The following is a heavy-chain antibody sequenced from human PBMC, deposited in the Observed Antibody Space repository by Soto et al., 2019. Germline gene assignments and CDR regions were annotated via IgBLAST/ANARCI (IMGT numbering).Heavy chain of an antibody. Sequence: SETLSLTCAVSGYSISSGYYWGWIRQPPGKGLEWIGSSYHSGSTYYNPSLKSRVTISVDTSKNQFSLKLRSVTAADTAVYYCARAQNSYYYDSRGHFDYWGQGTLVTVSS. V-gene: IGHV4-38-2*01. CDR2: SYHSGST. CDR3: ARAQNSYYYDSRGHFDY. J-gene: IGHJ4*02. CDR1: GYSISSGYY. D-gene: IGHD3-22*01.